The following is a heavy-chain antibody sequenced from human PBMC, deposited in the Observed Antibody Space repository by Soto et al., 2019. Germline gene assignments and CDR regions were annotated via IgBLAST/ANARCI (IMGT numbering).Heavy chain of an antibody. CDR3: ARMTNDAFDI. J-gene: IGHJ3*02. CDR2: IYYSGST. CDR1: GGSVSSGSYY. D-gene: IGHD1-1*01. Sequence: QVQLQESGPGLVKPSETLSLTCTVSGGSVSSGSYYWSWIRQPPGKGLEWIGYIYYSGSTNYNPSRKSRVTISVDTSKNQFSLKLSSVTAADTAVYYCARMTNDAFDIWGQGTMVTVSS. V-gene: IGHV4-61*01.